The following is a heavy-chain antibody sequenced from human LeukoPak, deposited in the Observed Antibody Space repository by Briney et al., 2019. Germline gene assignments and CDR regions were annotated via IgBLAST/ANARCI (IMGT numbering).Heavy chain of an antibody. D-gene: IGHD3-3*01. J-gene: IGHJ4*02. Sequence: GESLKISCKGSGYSFSNYWIGWVRQMPGKGLEWMGIIYPGDFDTRYNPSFQGQVTISVDRSISTAYLQWSSLKASDTAMYYCVLSPDEFDYWGQGTLVTVSP. CDR1: GYSFSNYW. V-gene: IGHV5-51*01. CDR3: VLSPDEFDY. CDR2: IYPGDFDT.